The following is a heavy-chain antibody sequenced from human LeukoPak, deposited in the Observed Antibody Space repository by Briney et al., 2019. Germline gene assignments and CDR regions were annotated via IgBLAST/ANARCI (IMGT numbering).Heavy chain of an antibody. CDR1: GGSISSDDYC. J-gene: IGHJ4*02. D-gene: IGHD5-12*01. CDR3: ARGGVGGYDYFDS. Sequence: ASETLSLTCTVSGGSISSDDYCWSWIRQPPGKGLEWIGHITYSGSTDYSPSLRSRVTMSVDTSKNQFSLKLNSVTAAETAMYFCARGGVGGYDYFDSWGQGTLVAVSS. V-gene: IGHV4-30-4*01. CDR2: ITYSGST.